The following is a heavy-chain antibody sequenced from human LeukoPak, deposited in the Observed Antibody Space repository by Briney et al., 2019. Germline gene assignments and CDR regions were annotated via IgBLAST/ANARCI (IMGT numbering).Heavy chain of an antibody. J-gene: IGHJ5*02. Sequence: SQTLSLTCTVSGEPVSSGGYSWIWIRQHPGKGLEWIGFIYYSGTTYYNPSLKGRLAISLDTSKNQFSVRLTSVTAADTGVYFCASSYYGNAGYPTWGQGTLVAVSS. D-gene: IGHD3-10*01. CDR2: IYYSGTT. V-gene: IGHV4-31*03. CDR3: ASSYYGNAGYPT. CDR1: GEPVSSGGYS.